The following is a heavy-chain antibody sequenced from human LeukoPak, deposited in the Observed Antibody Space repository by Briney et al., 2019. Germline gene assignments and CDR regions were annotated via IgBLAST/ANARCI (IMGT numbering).Heavy chain of an antibody. J-gene: IGHJ4*02. CDR1: GYTFTSYG. CDR3: ARADDYVWGSYRSDY. CDR2: ISAYNGNT. V-gene: IGHV1-18*01. D-gene: IGHD3-16*02. Sequence: ASVKVSCKASGYTFTSYGISWVRQAPGQGLEWMGWISAYNGNTNYAQKLQGRVTMTTDTSTSTAYMELRSLRSDDTAVSYCARADDYVWGSYRSDYWGQGTLVTVSS.